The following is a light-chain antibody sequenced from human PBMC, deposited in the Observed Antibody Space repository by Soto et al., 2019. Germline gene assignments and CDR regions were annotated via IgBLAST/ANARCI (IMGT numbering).Light chain of an antibody. CDR1: QSIDSKY. Sequence: EIVLTQSPGTLSSSPGERAALSCRASQSIDSKYLAWYQHKPGQAPRLLIYATSSRATGIPDRFGGSGSGPDFTLTINRLEPEDFAVYYCQQYFASSWTFGQGTKVDIK. CDR3: QQYFASSWT. V-gene: IGKV3-20*01. CDR2: ATS. J-gene: IGKJ1*01.